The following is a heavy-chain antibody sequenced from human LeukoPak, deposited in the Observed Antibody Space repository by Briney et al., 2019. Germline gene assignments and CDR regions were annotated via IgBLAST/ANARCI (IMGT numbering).Heavy chain of an antibody. D-gene: IGHD6-13*01. V-gene: IGHV3-7*03. CDR2: IKQDGSEK. CDR1: GFTFSNYW. Sequence: GESLRLSCAASGFTFSNYWMTWVRQAPGKGLEWVANIKQDGSEKYYVDSVKGRFTISRDNAKNSLYLQMNSLRAEDTAVYYCARGYSSRLYNWLDPWGQGTLVTVSS. J-gene: IGHJ5*02. CDR3: ARGYSSRLYNWLDP.